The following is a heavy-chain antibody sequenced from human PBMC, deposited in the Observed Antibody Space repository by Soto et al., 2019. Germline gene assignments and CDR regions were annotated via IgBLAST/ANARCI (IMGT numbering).Heavy chain of an antibody. J-gene: IGHJ4*02. CDR3: ARDPPPPDY. V-gene: IGHV1-18*01. CDR1: GYTFASYA. CDR2: ISAYNGNT. Sequence: QVQLVQSGAEVKKPGASVKVSCKASGYTFASYASSWMRQAPGQGLEWMGWISAYNGNTNNAQTLQGRVTMTTDTSTGTAYMELRSLRSDATGVYYCARDPPPPDYWGQGNLVTVSS.